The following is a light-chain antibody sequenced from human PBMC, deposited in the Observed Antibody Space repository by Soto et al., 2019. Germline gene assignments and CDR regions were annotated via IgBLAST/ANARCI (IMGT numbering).Light chain of an antibody. CDR1: QGVTTN. CDR3: QQYNNWPET. V-gene: IGKV3-15*01. J-gene: IGKJ1*01. Sequence: IVMTLSPSSLSVSTGERVTLSCRAGQGVTTNFAWYQQKSGQSPRLLIYDVSTRATGVPARFSGTGSGTEFTLTISSLQSEDFAVYYCQQYNNWPETFGQGTKVDIK. CDR2: DVS.